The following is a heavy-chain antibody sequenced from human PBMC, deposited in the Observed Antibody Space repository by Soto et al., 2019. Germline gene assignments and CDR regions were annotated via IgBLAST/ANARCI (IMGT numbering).Heavy chain of an antibody. J-gene: IGHJ3*01. Sequence: PGESLKISCKGSGYTFTNYWITWVRQMPGKVLERMGRIDPNNSYTNYSPSFRGHVTISTDKSISTAYLQWSSLTASYSAIYYCASDSDSSGVDAFDVWGQGTMVTVSS. CDR1: GYTFTNYW. CDR2: IDPNNSYT. CDR3: ASDSDSSGVDAFDV. D-gene: IGHD3-22*01. V-gene: IGHV5-10-1*01.